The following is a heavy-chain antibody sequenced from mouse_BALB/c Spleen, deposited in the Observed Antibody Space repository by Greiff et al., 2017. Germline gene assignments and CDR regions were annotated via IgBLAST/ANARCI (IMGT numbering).Heavy chain of an antibody. Sequence: EVMLVESGGGLVQPGGSLKLSCAASGFTFSSYGMSWVRQTPDKRLELVATINSNGSSTYYPDSVKGRFTISRDNAKNTLYLQMSSLKSEDTDMYYCAKLAYYRYDGLYYAMDYWGQGTSVTVSS. J-gene: IGHJ4*01. D-gene: IGHD2-14*01. CDR1: GFTFSSYG. CDR3: AKLAYYRYDGLYYAMDY. CDR2: INSNGSST. V-gene: IGHV5-6-3*01.